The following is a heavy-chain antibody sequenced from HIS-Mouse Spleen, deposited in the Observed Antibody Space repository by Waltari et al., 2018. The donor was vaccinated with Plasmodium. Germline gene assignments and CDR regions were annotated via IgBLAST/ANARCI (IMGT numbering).Heavy chain of an antibody. CDR1: GYTFTGYY. Sequence: QVQLVQSGAEVKKPGASVKVSCKASGYTFTGYYMHWVRQAPGQGPEWMVWINPNSGGKNYAQKFQGRVTMTRDTSISTAYMELSRLRSDDTAVYYCARVLGYKAAAGTFVEYFQHWGQGTLVTVSS. V-gene: IGHV1-2*02. CDR2: INPNSGGK. J-gene: IGHJ1*01. CDR3: ARVLGYKAAAGTFVEYFQH. D-gene: IGHD6-13*01.